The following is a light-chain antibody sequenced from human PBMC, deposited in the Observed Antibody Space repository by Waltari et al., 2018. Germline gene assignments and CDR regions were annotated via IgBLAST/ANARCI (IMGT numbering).Light chain of an antibody. J-gene: IGKJ4*01. CDR3: QQRSGWPPT. V-gene: IGKV3-11*01. CDR1: QSIDNF. CDR2: DSS. Sequence: EIVLTQSPATLSLSPGERATLYCRASQSIDNFLAWYQQKPGQAPRLLNYDSSSRATDIPARFSGSGSGTDFTLTISSLEPEDFAVYYCQQRSGWPPTFGGGTKVDI.